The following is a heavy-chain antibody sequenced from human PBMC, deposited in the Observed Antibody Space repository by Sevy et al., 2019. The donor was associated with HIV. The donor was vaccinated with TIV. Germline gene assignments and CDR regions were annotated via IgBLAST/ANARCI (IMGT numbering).Heavy chain of an antibody. V-gene: IGHV4-59*01. CDR2: IYYSGST. J-gene: IGHJ6*02. CDR3: ARDHIVVRLGYYYYYGMDV. Sequence: SETLSLTYTVSGGSISSYYWSWIRQPPGKGLEWIGYIYYSGSTNYNPSLKSRVTISVDTSKNQFSLKLSSVTAADTAVYYCARDHIVVRLGYYYYYGMDVWGQGTTVTVSS. CDR1: GGSISSYY. D-gene: IGHD2-15*01.